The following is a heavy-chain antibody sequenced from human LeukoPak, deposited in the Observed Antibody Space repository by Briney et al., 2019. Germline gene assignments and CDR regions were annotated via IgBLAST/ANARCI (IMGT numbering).Heavy chain of an antibody. CDR1: GFTFSSYS. J-gene: IGHJ5*02. Sequence: PGGSLRLSCAASGFTFSSYSMNWVRQAPGKGLEWVSSISSSSSYIYYADSVKGRFTISRDNAKNSLYLQMNSLRAEDTAVYYCARAWVAAKNWFDPWGQGTLVTVSS. V-gene: IGHV3-21*01. CDR3: ARAWVAAKNWFDP. CDR2: ISSSSSYI. D-gene: IGHD2-15*01.